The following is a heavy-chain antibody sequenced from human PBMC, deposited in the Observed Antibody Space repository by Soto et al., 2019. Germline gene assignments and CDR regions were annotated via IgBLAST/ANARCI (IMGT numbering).Heavy chain of an antibody. CDR2: ISGSGGST. V-gene: IGHV3-23*01. CDR1: GFTFSSYA. CDR3: AKQPDSGYDFPQFFDY. D-gene: IGHD5-12*01. J-gene: IGHJ4*02. Sequence: HPGGSLRLSCAASGFTFSSYAMSWVRQAPGKGLEWVSAISGSGGSTYYADSVKGRFTISRDNSKNTLYPQMNSLRAEDTAVYYCAKQPDSGYDFPQFFDYWGQGTLVTVSS.